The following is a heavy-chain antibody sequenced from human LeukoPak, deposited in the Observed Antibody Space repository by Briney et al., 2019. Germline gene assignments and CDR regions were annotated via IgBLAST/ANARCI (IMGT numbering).Heavy chain of an antibody. Sequence: LGGSLRLSCAASGFTFSTYAMSWVRQVPGKGLEWVSAIEISGDTFYADSVKGRFTISRDNSKDTLYLQLNSLRAEDTAVYYCASEIRPNDYWGQGTLVTVSS. V-gene: IGHV3-23*01. CDR3: ASEIRPNDY. D-gene: IGHD3-10*01. J-gene: IGHJ4*02. CDR2: IEISGDT. CDR1: GFTFSTYA.